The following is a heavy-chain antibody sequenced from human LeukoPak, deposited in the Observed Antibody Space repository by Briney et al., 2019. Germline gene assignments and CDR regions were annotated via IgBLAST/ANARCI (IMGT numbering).Heavy chain of an antibody. CDR2: ISGSGDST. CDR1: GFTFSSYA. Sequence: GGSLRLSCAASGFTFSSYAMSWVRQAPGKGLEWVSAISGSGDSTYYGDSVKGRFTISRDNAKNSLYLQMNSLRAEDTALYYCAKERVILELDYWGQGTLVTVSS. J-gene: IGHJ4*02. CDR3: AKERVILELDY. D-gene: IGHD1-1*01. V-gene: IGHV3-23*01.